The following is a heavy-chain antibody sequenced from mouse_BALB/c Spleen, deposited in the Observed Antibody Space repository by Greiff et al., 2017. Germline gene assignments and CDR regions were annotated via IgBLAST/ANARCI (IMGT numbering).Heavy chain of an antibody. Sequence: EVKLVESGGGLVKPGGSLKLSCAASGFTFSDYYMYWVRQTPEKRLEWVATISDGGSYTYYPDSVKGRFTISRDNAKNNLYLQMSSLKSEDTAMYYCARGAVVGDYAMDYWGQGTSVTVSS. CDR2: ISDGGSYT. J-gene: IGHJ4*01. CDR3: ARGAVVGDYAMDY. V-gene: IGHV5-4*02. D-gene: IGHD1-1*01. CDR1: GFTFSDYY.